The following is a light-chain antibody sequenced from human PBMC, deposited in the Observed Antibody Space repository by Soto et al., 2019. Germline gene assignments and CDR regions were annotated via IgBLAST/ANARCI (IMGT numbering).Light chain of an antibody. V-gene: IGKV3-15*01. J-gene: IGKJ2*01. CDR1: PISSN. CDR2: DAS. CDR3: QQYNNCPYT. Sequence: VVTQSPASLSVSPGDRVTISCRAGPISSNLAWHQQRPGKAPTLLIYDASVMATGVPPRFSGSGSGTEFTLAISSLQSEDYAAYFCQQYNNCPYTFGQGTKVEI.